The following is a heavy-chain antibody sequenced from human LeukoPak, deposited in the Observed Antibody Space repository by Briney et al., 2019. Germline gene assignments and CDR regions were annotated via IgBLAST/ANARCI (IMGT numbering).Heavy chain of an antibody. CDR1: GGSIVSGGYY. CDR2: IYYSEST. D-gene: IGHD3-10*01. CDR3: ARVVGSGSLYYYYYMDV. Sequence: PSQTLSPTCTVSGGSIVSGGYYWSWIRQHPGKGLEWIGYIYYSESTYYNPSLRSRVNTSVDTSKNQLFLKLSSVTAADTAVYYYARVVGSGSLYYYYYMDVWGKGTTVTVSS. J-gene: IGHJ6*03. V-gene: IGHV4-31*03.